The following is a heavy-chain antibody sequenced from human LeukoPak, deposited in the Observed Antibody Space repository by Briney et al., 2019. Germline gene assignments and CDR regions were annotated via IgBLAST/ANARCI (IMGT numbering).Heavy chain of an antibody. D-gene: IGHD6-13*01. CDR2: ISWNSSSI. CDR3: AREQQMGRFDY. J-gene: IGHJ4*02. Sequence: PGRSLRLSCAASGFTLEDYAMLWVRRAPGKGLEGVSGISWNSSSIGYGDSVKGRFTISRDNAKNSLYLQMNRLRDEDTALYYCAREQQMGRFDYWGQGTLVTVSS. V-gene: IGHV3-9*01. CDR1: GFTLEDYA.